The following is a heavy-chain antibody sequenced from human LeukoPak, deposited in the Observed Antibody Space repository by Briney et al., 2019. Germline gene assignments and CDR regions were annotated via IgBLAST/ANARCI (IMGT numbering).Heavy chain of an antibody. CDR1: GYTFTSYD. V-gene: IGHV1-8*02. J-gene: IGHJ4*02. CDR3: ARSNLRSGFTSPIRY. D-gene: IGHD3-3*01. CDR2: MNPNSGNT. Sequence: GASVKVSCKASGYTFTSYDINWVRQATGQGPEWMGWMNPNSGNTGYAQKFQGRVTMTRNTTISTAYMELSSLRSEDTAVYYCARSNLRSGFTSPIRYWGQGTLVTVSS.